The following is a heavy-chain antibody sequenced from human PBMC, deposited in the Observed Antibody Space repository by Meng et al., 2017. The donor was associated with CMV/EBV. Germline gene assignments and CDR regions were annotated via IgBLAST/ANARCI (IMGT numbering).Heavy chain of an antibody. CDR1: GFSLSTSGVG. CDR2: IYWDDDK. J-gene: IGHJ4*02. D-gene: IGHD6-13*01. V-gene: IGHV2-5*02. Sequence: QITWKEARPTLVNPTQTLTLTCTFSGFSLSTSGVGVGWVRQPPGKALEWLALIYWDDDKRYSPSLKSRLTITKDTSKNQVVLTRTNMDPVDTATYYCARIAAAGRFDYWGQGTLVTVSS. CDR3: ARIAAAGRFDY.